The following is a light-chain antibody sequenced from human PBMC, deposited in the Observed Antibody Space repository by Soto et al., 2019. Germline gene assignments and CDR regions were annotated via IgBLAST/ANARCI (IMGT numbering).Light chain of an antibody. CDR2: GAS. CDR1: EDITKF. J-gene: IGKJ1*01. V-gene: IGKV1-12*01. Sequence: DFQMTQSPSSISASFGDRSTSXXRASEDITKFLAWYQQTPGKAPKMXICGASTLHSGVPSRCSGSGAGTDFSLTISSLQPADFATYYCQQARGVPRTFGQGTKVEIK. CDR3: QQARGVPRT.